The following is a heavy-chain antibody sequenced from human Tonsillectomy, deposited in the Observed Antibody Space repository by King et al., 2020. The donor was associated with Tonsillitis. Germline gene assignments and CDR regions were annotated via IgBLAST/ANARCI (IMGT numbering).Heavy chain of an antibody. CDR2: VYPSDSDI. CDR1: GFSFTNYW. Sequence: VQLVESGTEVKRPGQSLKISCKPSGFSFTNYWIGWVRQMPGKGLEWMGIVYPSDSDIRYSPSFQGQVTISADKSINTAYLQWSSLKASDTAMYYCARRGEHCSGGGCYYDAFDIWGQGTMVTVSS. J-gene: IGHJ3*02. CDR3: ARRGEHCSGGGCYYDAFDI. D-gene: IGHD2-15*01. V-gene: IGHV5-51*01.